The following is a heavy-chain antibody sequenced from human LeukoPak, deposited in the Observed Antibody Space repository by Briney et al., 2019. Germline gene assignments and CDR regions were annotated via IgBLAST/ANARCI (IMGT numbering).Heavy chain of an antibody. CDR2: INHSGST. J-gene: IGHJ1*01. V-gene: IGHV4-34*01. CDR1: GGSLSGYY. Sequence: SETLSLTCAVYGGSLSGYYWSWIRQPPGKGLEWIGEINHSGSTNYNPSLKSRVTISVDTSKNQFSLKLSSVTAADTAVYFCASPRGDDSGGYYTWYFHHWGQGILVTVSS. CDR3: ASPRGDDSGGYYTWYFHH. D-gene: IGHD3-22*01.